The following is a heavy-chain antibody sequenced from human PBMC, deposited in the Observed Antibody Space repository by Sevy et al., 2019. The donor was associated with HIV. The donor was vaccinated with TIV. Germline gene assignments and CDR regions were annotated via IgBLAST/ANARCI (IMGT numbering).Heavy chain of an antibody. J-gene: IGHJ6*02. CDR2: IYYSGST. V-gene: IGHV4-59*01. Sequence: SETLSLTCTVSGGSISSYYWSWIRQPPGKGLEWIGYIYYSGSTNYNPSLKSRVTISVDTSKNQFSLKLSSVTAADTAVYYCARESYDFWTCYYYYYGMDVWGQGTTVTVSS. CDR1: GGSISSYY. D-gene: IGHD3-3*01. CDR3: ARESYDFWTCYYYYYGMDV.